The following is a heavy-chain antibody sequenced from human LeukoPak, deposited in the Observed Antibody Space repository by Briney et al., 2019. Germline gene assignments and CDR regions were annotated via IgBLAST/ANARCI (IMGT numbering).Heavy chain of an antibody. CDR3: ASHYGSGSSPFDY. V-gene: IGHV3-21*01. Sequence: GSLRLSCAASGFSFSTYTMDWVRQAPGKGLEWVSSIAGSNSFVYYADSMKGRFTISRDDAKNSLYLQMTSLRAEDTAVYYCASHYGSGSSPFDYWGQGTLVTVSS. D-gene: IGHD3-10*01. J-gene: IGHJ4*02. CDR2: IAGSNSFV. CDR1: GFSFSTYT.